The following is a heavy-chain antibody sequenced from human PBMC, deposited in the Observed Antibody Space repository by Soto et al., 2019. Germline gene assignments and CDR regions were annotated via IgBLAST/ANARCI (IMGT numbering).Heavy chain of an antibody. CDR1: GGSLSGYF. J-gene: IGHJ6*03. Sequence: ADTLSLTCAVYGGSLSGYFWIRVRQPPGKGLEWIGEINHSGSTNYNPSLKSRVTISADTSKHQFSLRLSSVTAADSAIYYCASYHYYDFWIGSRHYMDAWGKGTTVTVSS. CDR3: ASYHYYDFWIGSRHYMDA. D-gene: IGHD3-3*01. CDR2: INHSGST. V-gene: IGHV4-34*01.